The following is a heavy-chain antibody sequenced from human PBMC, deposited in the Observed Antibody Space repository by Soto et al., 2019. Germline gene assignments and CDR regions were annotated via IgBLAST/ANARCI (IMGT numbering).Heavy chain of an antibody. CDR3: VRSDSSSWCFGY. CDR1: GYSFTNYW. V-gene: IGHV5-51*01. CDR2: IYPGDSDT. J-gene: IGHJ4*02. Sequence: VESLKISCKGSGYSFTNYWIGWVRQMPGKGLERMGTIYPGDSDTRYSPSFQGQVTISAGKSLITAYLQWSCLKASDTAMYYCVRSDSSSWCFGYWGQGTLGTFAS. D-gene: IGHD6-13*01.